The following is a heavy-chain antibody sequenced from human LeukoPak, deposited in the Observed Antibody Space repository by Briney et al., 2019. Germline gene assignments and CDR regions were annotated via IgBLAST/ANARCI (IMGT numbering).Heavy chain of an antibody. CDR2: ISHDGSNK. J-gene: IGHJ6*02. CDR1: GFTFSSYG. V-gene: IGHV3-33*05. CDR3: AIEGMDV. Sequence: GGSLRLSCAASGFTFSSYGVHWVRQAPGKGLEWVALISHDGSNKYYVDSVKGRFTISRDNSKNTLYLQMNSLRAEDTAVYYCAIEGMDVWGQGTTVTVSS.